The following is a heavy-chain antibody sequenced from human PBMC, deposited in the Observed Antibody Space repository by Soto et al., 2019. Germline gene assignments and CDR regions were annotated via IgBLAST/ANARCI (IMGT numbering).Heavy chain of an antibody. J-gene: IGHJ5*02. CDR3: ARIPSSGSYLDWFDP. Sequence: PGEYLKISCKGSGYSFTSYWIGWVRQMPGKGLEWMGIIYPGDSDTRYSPSFQGQVTISADKSISTAYLQWSSLKASDTAMYYCARIPSSGSYLDWFDPWGQGTLVTVSS. CDR1: GYSFTSYW. CDR2: IYPGDSDT. D-gene: IGHD1-26*01. V-gene: IGHV5-51*01.